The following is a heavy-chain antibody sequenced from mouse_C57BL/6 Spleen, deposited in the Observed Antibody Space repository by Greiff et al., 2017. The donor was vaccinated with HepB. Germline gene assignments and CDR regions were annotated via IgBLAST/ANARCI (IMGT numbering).Heavy chain of an antibody. CDR1: GFSFNTYA. V-gene: IGHV10-1*01. Sequence: EVQLVESGGGLVQPKGSLKLSCAASGFSFNTYAMNWVRQAPGKGLEWVARIRSKSNNYATYYADSVKDRFTISRDDSESMLYLQMNNLKTEDTAMYYCVGNYYGRNYAMDYWGQGTSVTVSS. J-gene: IGHJ4*01. CDR3: VGNYYGRNYAMDY. CDR2: IRSKSNNYAT. D-gene: IGHD1-1*01.